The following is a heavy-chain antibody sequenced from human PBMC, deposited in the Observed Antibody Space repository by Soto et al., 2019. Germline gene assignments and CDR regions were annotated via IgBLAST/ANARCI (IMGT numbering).Heavy chain of an antibody. V-gene: IGHV3-33*01. J-gene: IGHJ6*02. Sequence: GGSLRLSCAASGFTFSSYGMHWVRQAPGKGLEWVAVIWYDGSNKYYADSVKCRFTISRDNSKNTLYLQMNSLRAEDTAVYYCARVQALAAAGNYYYYGMDVWGQGTTVTVSS. CDR2: IWYDGSNK. CDR3: ARVQALAAAGNYYYYGMDV. CDR1: GFTFSSYG. D-gene: IGHD6-13*01.